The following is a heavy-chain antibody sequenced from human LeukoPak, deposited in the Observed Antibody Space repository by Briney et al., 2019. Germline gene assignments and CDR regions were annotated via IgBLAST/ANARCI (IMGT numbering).Heavy chain of an antibody. D-gene: IGHD4-17*01. V-gene: IGHV4-34*01. CDR2: INHSGST. CDR1: GGSFSGYY. Sequence: PSETLSLTCAVYGGSFSGYYWSWIRQPPGKGLEWIGEINHSGSTNYNPSLKSRVTISVDTSKNQSSLKLSSVTAADTAVYYCARGLYYGDYVHWGQGTLVTVSS. J-gene: IGHJ4*02. CDR3: ARGLYYGDYVH.